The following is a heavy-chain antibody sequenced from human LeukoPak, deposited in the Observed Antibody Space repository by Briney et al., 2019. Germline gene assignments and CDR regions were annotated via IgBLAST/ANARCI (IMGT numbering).Heavy chain of an antibody. CDR3: ASYYYDSSGYYAFDI. D-gene: IGHD3-22*01. V-gene: IGHV4-31*03. Sequence: SQTLSLTCTVSGGSISSGGYYWSWIRQHPGKGLAWIGYIDYSGSTHHNPSLKSRLTISVDTSKNQFSLKLSSVTAAYTAVYYCASYYYDSSGYYAFDIWGQGTMVTVSS. CDR2: IDYSGST. J-gene: IGHJ3*02. CDR1: GGSISSGGYY.